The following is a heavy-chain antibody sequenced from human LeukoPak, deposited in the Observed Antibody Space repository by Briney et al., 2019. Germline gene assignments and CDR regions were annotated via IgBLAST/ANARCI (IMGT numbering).Heavy chain of an antibody. CDR3: ARIRASYSYGLDY. D-gene: IGHD5-18*01. V-gene: IGHV3-11*03. Sequence: KPGGSLRLSCAASGFTFSDYYMSWIRQAPGKGLEWVSYISSSSYTNYADSVKGRFTISRDNAKNSLYLQMNSLRAEDTAVYYCARIRASYSYGLDYWGQGTLVTVSS. J-gene: IGHJ4*02. CDR1: GFTFSDYY. CDR2: ISSSSYT.